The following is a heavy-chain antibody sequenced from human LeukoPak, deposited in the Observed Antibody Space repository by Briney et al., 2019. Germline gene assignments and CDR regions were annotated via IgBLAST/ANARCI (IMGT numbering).Heavy chain of an antibody. J-gene: IGHJ3*02. CDR2: IYTSGST. Sequence: SETLSLTCTVSGGSISSYYWGWIRQPAGKGLEWIGRIYTSGSTNYNPSLKSRVTMSVDTSKNQFSLKLSSVTAADTAVYYCAREYDSSGYYYHDAFDIWGQGTMVTVSS. V-gene: IGHV4-4*07. CDR3: AREYDSSGYYYHDAFDI. D-gene: IGHD3-22*01. CDR1: GGSISSYY.